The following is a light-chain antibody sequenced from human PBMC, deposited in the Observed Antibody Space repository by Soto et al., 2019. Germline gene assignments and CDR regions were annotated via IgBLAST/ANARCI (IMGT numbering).Light chain of an antibody. CDR1: SSDVGCFNY. Sequence: QSALPQPASVSGSPGQSITISCTGTSSDVGCFNYVSWYQQYPGEAPKLLIYEVSNRPSGVSSRFSGSKSGNTASLTISGLQADDEGYYYCSSFTTSNTWVFGGGTKLTVL. CDR3: SSFTTSNTWV. J-gene: IGLJ3*02. V-gene: IGLV2-14*01. CDR2: EVS.